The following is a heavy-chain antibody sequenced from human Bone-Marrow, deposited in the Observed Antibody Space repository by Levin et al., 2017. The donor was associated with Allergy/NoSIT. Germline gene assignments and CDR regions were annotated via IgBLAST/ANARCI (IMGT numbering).Heavy chain of an antibody. Sequence: GGSLRLSCAASGFTFSSYWMSWVRQAPGKGLEWVANIKQDGSEKYYVDSVKGRFTISRDNAKNSLYLQMNSLRAEDTAVYYCARDLEGSGCHFDYWGQGTLVTVSS. CDR1: GFTFSSYW. CDR2: IKQDGSEK. D-gene: IGHD6-19*01. CDR3: ARDLEGSGCHFDY. V-gene: IGHV3-7*04. J-gene: IGHJ4*02.